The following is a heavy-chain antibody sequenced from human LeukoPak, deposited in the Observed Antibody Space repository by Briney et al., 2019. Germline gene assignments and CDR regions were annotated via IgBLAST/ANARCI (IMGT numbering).Heavy chain of an antibody. D-gene: IGHD5-18*01. CDR3: ARDGGRGYSYGHFDY. CDR2: ISYDGSNK. CDR1: GFTFSSYA. J-gene: IGHJ4*02. V-gene: IGHV3-30-3*01. Sequence: GRSLRLSCAASGFTFSSYAMHWVRQAPGKGLEWVAVISYDGSNKYYADSVKGRFTISRDNSKNTLYLQMNSLRAEDTAVYYCARDGGRGYSYGHFDYWGQGTLVTVSS.